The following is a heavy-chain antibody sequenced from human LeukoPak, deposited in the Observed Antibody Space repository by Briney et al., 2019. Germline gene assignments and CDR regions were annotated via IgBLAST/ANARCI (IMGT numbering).Heavy chain of an antibody. CDR3: ARDVGINAFDL. CDR1: GFTFSSDK. J-gene: IGHJ3*01. Sequence: GRSLSLSCAPSGFTFSSDKMDWVRRAPGKGLEWISCISTSASNIYYVNSVKGRFTISRDNAKSSIYLQMNSLRAEDTAVYYCARDVGINAFDLWGQGTMVTVSS. CDR2: ISTSASNI. V-gene: IGHV3-48*03. D-gene: IGHD3-10*01.